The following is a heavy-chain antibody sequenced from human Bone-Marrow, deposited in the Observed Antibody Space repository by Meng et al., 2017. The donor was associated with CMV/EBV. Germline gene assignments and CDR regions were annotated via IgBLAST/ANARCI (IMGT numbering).Heavy chain of an antibody. CDR2: IGTAGDT. V-gene: IGHV3-13*01. J-gene: IGHJ3*02. Sequence: GESLKISCAASGFTFSSYDMHWVRHVTGKSLEWVSAIGTAGDTYYPGSVKGRFTISRENAKNSLYLQMNSLRAGDTAVYYCARAGRSTIGTLATFAIWGQGPKVTVSS. CDR3: ARAGRSTIGTLATFAI. D-gene: IGHD1-1*01. CDR1: GFTFSSYD.